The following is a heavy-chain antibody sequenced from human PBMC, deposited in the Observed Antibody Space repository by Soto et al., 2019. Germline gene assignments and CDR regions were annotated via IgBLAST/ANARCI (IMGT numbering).Heavy chain of an antibody. CDR2: IYYSGST. D-gene: IGHD2-21*02. Sequence: PSETLSLTCTVSGGSISSYYWSWIRQPPGMGLEWIGYIYYSGSTNYNPSLKSRVTISVDTSKNQFSLKLNSVTAADTAVYYCARLLHPVTYYWYFDLWGRGTLVTVSS. CDR1: GGSISSYY. CDR3: ARLLHPVTYYWYFDL. J-gene: IGHJ2*01. V-gene: IGHV4-59*08.